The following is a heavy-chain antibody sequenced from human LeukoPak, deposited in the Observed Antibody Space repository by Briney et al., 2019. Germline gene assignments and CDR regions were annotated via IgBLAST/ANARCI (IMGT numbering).Heavy chain of an antibody. CDR1: GFTFSSYW. CDR2: INSDGSST. D-gene: IGHD6-19*01. Sequence: GGSLRLSCAASGFTFSSYWMHWVRQAPGKGLVWVSRINSDGSSTSYADSVKGRFTISRDNAKNTLYLHMDSLRAEDTAVYYCAKDGRGGSSGWYQGYWGQGTLVTVSS. CDR3: AKDGRGGSSGWYQGY. J-gene: IGHJ4*02. V-gene: IGHV3-74*01.